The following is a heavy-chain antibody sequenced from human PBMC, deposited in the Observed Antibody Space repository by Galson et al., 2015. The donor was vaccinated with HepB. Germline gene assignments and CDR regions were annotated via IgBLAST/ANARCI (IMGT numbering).Heavy chain of an antibody. D-gene: IGHD6-13*01. J-gene: IGHJ4*02. CDR2: INTNTGNP. CDR1: GYTFTSYA. Sequence: SVKVSCKASGYTFTSYAMNWVRQAPGQGLEWMGWINTNTGNPTYAQDFTGRFVFSLDTSVSTAYLQISSLKAEDTAVYYCAREHSSSWYLGYFDYWGQGTLVTVSS. CDR3: AREHSSSWYLGYFDY. V-gene: IGHV7-4-1*02.